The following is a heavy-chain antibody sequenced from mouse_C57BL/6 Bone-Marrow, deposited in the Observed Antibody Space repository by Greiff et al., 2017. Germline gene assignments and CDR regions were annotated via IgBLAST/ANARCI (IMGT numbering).Heavy chain of an antibody. CDR2: INPGSGGT. D-gene: IGHD4-1*01. V-gene: IGHV1-54*01. CDR1: GYAFTNYL. Sequence: QVQLQQSGAELVRPGTSVKVSCKASGYAFTNYLIAWVKQRPGQGLEWIGVINPGSGGTNYTEKFKGKATLTADKSSSTAYMQLISLTSEDSAVYFCAISKNWDSWFAYWGQGTLVTVSA. CDR3: AISKNWDSWFAY. J-gene: IGHJ3*01.